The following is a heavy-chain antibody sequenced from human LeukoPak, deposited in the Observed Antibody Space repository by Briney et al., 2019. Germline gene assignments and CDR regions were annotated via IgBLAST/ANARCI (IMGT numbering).Heavy chain of an antibody. J-gene: IGHJ4*02. D-gene: IGHD1-26*01. CDR1: GYTFTDYY. Sequence: ASVKVSCKASGYTFTDYYIHWVRQAPGQGLEWMGWINPNSGATNYAQKFQVWVTLTRDTSFTTAYMDLSRLRSDDTAVYYCAREKWEHPFDYWGQGTLVTVSP. CDR3: AREKWEHPFDY. V-gene: IGHV1-2*04. CDR2: INPNSGAT.